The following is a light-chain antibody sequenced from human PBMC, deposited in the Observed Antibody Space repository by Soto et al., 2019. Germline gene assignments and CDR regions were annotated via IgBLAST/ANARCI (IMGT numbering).Light chain of an antibody. CDR2: DAS. CDR3: SSYTSSSTLL. CDR1: SSDVGGYNY. V-gene: IGLV2-14*01. J-gene: IGLJ1*01. Sequence: QSVLTQPASVSGSPGQSITISCTGTSSDVGGYNYVSWYQQHPGKAPKLMIYDASNRPSGVSNRFSGSKSGNTASLTISGLQAEDEADYYCSSYTSSSTLLFGTGTKVTVL.